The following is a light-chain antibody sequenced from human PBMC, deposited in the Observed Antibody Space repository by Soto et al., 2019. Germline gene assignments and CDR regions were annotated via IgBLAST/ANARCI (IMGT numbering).Light chain of an antibody. Sequence: EIVLTQSPGTLSLSPGERATLSCRASQSVSSSYLAWYQQKPGQAPRLLIHGAFSRATGIPDRFSGSGSGTDFTLTITRLEPEDFALYYCQQYGGSPITFGLGTRLEIK. J-gene: IGKJ5*01. V-gene: IGKV3-20*01. CDR2: GAF. CDR1: QSVSSSY. CDR3: QQYGGSPIT.